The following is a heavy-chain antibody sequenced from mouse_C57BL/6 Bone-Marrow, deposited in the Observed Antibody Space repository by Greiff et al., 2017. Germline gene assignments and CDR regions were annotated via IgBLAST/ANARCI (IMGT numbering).Heavy chain of an antibody. V-gene: IGHV14-4*01. CDR2: IDPENGDT. Sequence: VQLQQSGAELVRPGASVKLSCTASGFNIKDDYMHWVKQRPEQGLEWIGWIDPENGDTEYASKFQGKATITADTSSNTAYLQLSSLTSEDTAVYYCTFYYDCPFADWGQGTLVTVSA. J-gene: IGHJ3*01. CDR1: GFNIKDDY. CDR3: TFYYDCPFAD. D-gene: IGHD2-4*01.